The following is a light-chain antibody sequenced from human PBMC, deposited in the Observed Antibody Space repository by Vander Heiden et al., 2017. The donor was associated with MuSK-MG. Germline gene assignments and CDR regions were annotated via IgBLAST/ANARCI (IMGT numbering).Light chain of an antibody. CDR2: GAS. J-gene: IGKJ4*01. Sequence: ESVLTQSPGTLSLSPGERAVLSCRASQRVLNKYLAWYQQRPGQTPSLLIYGASKRAPGIPDRFRGSGSGTDFTLTINRLEPEDFAVYYCQQYGISLTFGGGTKVEMK. CDR3: QQYGISLT. V-gene: IGKV3-20*01. CDR1: QRVLNKY.